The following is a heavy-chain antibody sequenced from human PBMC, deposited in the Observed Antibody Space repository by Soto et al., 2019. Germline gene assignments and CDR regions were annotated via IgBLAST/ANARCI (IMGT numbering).Heavy chain of an antibody. CDR1: GFTFDDYA. J-gene: IGHJ6*03. CDR2: ISWNSGSI. Sequence: PGGSLRLSCAASGFTFDDYAMHWVRQAPGKGLEWVSGISWNSGSIGYADSVKGRFTISRDNAKNSLYLQMNSLRAEDTALYYCAKDKVEPAAKDFGYYMAVWGKGTTVTVSS. D-gene: IGHD2-2*01. V-gene: IGHV3-9*01. CDR3: AKDKVEPAAKDFGYYMAV.